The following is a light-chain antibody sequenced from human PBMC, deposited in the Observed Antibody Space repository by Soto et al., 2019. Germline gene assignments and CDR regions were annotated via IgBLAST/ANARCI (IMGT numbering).Light chain of an antibody. CDR3: QQYDNLPRT. J-gene: IGKJ1*01. V-gene: IGKV1-33*01. Sequence: DIQMTQSPSSLSASVEDRVIITCRASQSISNHLNWYQQKPGKAPKXXIYDASNLETGVPSRFSGSGSGTDFTFTISSLQPEDIATYYCQQYDNLPRTFGQGTKVDIK. CDR2: DAS. CDR1: QSISNH.